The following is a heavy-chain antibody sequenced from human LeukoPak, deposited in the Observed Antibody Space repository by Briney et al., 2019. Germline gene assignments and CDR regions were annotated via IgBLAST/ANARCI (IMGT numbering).Heavy chain of an antibody. V-gene: IGHV4-61*02. J-gene: IGHJ5*02. CDR1: GGSISSDRYY. D-gene: IGHD2-2*01. CDR3: ARALSSFWFDP. Sequence: SQTLSLTCTVSGGSISSDRYYWSWLRQPAGKELEWIGRIHISGSTNYNPSLKSRVTISVDTSKNQFSLKLSSVTAADTAVYYCARALSSFWFDPWGQRTLVTVSS. CDR2: IHISGST.